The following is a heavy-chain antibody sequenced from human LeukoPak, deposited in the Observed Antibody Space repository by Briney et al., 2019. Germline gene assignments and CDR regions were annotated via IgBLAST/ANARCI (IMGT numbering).Heavy chain of an antibody. Sequence: SQTLSLTCAISGDSVSSNSAVWNWIRQSPSRGLEWLGRTYYRSKWHNEYAESVKSRISINSDTSKNQFSLQLNSETPEDTAEYYCAGTTDYSSFLVYWGQGTLVTVSS. CDR3: AGTTDYSSFLVY. D-gene: IGHD4-11*01. CDR2: TYYRSKWHN. V-gene: IGHV6-1*01. J-gene: IGHJ4*02. CDR1: GDSVSSNSAV.